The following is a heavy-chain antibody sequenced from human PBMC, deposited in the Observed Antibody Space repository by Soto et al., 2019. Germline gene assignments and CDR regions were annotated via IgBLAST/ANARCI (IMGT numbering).Heavy chain of an antibody. Sequence: QLQLQESGPGLVKPSETLSLTCTVSGGSISSSSYYWGWIRQPPGKGLEWIGSIYYSGSTYYNPSLKSRVPIAVDTSKNQFSLKLSSVTAADTAVYYCARGGVAGVRVWWSRGTWFDPWGQGTLVTVSS. D-gene: IGHD2-8*02. CDR2: IYYSGST. CDR1: GGSISSSSYY. J-gene: IGHJ5*02. CDR3: ARGGVAGVRVWWSRGTWFDP. V-gene: IGHV4-39*01.